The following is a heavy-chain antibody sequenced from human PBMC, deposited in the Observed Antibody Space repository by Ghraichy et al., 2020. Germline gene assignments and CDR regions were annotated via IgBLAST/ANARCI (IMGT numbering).Heavy chain of an antibody. J-gene: IGHJ6*02. D-gene: IGHD2-15*01. Sequence: SGPTLVKPTQTLTLTCTFSGFSLSTSGMCVSWIRQPPGKALEWLALIDWDDDKYYSTSLKTRLTISKDTSKNQVVLTMTNMDPVDTATYYCARSPKTVGDYYYCGMDVWGPGTTVPVSS. V-gene: IGHV2-70*01. CDR2: IDWDDDK. CDR1: GFSLSTSGMC. CDR3: ARSPKTVGDYYYCGMDV.